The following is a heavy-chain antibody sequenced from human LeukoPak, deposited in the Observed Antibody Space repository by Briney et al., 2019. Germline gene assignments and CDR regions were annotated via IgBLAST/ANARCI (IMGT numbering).Heavy chain of an antibody. CDR1: GFTFSNYA. CDR2: ISGSASST. J-gene: IGHJ4*02. CDR3: ARDYLNLDY. V-gene: IGHV3-23*01. Sequence: PGGSLRLSCAASGFTFSNYAMSWVRQAPGKGLEWVSAISGSASSTYHADSVKGRFTISRDNAKNSLYLQMNSLRAEDTAVYYCARDYLNLDYWGQGTLVTVSS.